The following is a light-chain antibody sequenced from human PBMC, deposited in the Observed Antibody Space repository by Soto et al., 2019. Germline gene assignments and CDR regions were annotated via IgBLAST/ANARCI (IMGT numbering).Light chain of an antibody. CDR3: QQYKNWPL. CDR1: QSVSSSH. CDR2: DTS. V-gene: IGKV3-15*01. Sequence: ETVLTPAPGTLSFSPGQRATLSCRASQSVSSSHLAWYQHKPGQTPRLLIYDTSTRATGVPTRFSGSRSGAEFTLTINSLQSEDFAVYYCQQYKNWPLFGQGTRLEIK. J-gene: IGKJ5*01.